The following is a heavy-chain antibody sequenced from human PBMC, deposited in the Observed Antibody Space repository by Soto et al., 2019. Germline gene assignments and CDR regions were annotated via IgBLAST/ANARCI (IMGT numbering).Heavy chain of an antibody. V-gene: IGHV4-59*01. CDR2: IYYSGST. D-gene: IGHD2-21*02. Sequence: SETLSLTCTVSGGSISSYYWSWIRQPPGKGLEWIGYIYYSGSTNYNPSLKSRVTISVDTSKNQFSLKLSSVTAADTAVYYCARAPWADCGGDCSPSWFDPWGQGTLVTVSS. CDR3: ARAPWADCGGDCSPSWFDP. CDR1: GGSISSYY. J-gene: IGHJ5*02.